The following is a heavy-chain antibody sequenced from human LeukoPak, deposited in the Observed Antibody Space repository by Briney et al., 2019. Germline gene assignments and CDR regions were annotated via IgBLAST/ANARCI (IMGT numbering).Heavy chain of an antibody. CDR3: ARRTYYYDSSGYYFDY. CDR2: IYYSGST. CDR1: GGPVSSGSYY. V-gene: IGHV4-61*01. D-gene: IGHD3-22*01. Sequence: SETLSLTCTVSGGPVSSGSYYWSWIRQPPGKGLEWIGYIYYSGSTNYNPSLKSRVTISVDTSKNQFSLKLSSVTAADTAVYYCARRTYYYDSSGYYFDYWGQGTLVTVSS. J-gene: IGHJ4*02.